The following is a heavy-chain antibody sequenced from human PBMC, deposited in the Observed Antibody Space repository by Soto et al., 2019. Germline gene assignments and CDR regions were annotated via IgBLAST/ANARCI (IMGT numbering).Heavy chain of an antibody. D-gene: IGHD3-3*01. CDR2: INHSGST. CDR3: ARDGLRFLEWLPTYYYGMDV. Sequence: SETLSLTCAVYGGSFSGYYWSWIRQPPGKGLEWIGEINHSGSTNYNPSLKSRVTISVDTSKNQFSLKLSSVTAADTAVYYCARDGLRFLEWLPTYYYGMDVWGQGTTVTVSS. CDR1: GGSFSGYY. J-gene: IGHJ6*02. V-gene: IGHV4-34*01.